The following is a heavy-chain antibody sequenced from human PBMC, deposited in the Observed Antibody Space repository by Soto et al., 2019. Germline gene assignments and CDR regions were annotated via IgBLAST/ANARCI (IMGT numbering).Heavy chain of an antibody. CDR2: ISYDGNNK. CDR3: ARTRGYSYGYFDY. J-gene: IGHJ4*02. D-gene: IGHD5-18*01. Sequence: QVQLVESGGGVVQPGRSLRLSCAASGFTFSSYAMHWVRQAPGKGLEWVAVISYDGNNKYYADSVKGRFTISRDNSKNTLYLQMNSLRAEDTVVYYCARTRGYSYGYFDYWGQGTLVTVSS. CDR1: GFTFSSYA. V-gene: IGHV3-30-3*01.